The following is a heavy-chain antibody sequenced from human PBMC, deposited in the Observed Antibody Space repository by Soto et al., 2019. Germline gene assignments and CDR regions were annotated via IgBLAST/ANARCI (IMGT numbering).Heavy chain of an antibody. CDR1: GFTFSSDS. CDR2: ISSSSSYI. D-gene: IGHD6-6*01. Sequence: GGSLRLSCAASGFTFSSDSMNWVRQAPGKGVEGVSSISSSSSYIYYADSVKGRFTISRDNAKNSLYLQMNSLRAEDTAVYYCARVRGSSSPRSYYYGIDVWGQGTTVTVS. V-gene: IGHV3-21*01. J-gene: IGHJ6*02. CDR3: ARVRGSSSPRSYYYGIDV.